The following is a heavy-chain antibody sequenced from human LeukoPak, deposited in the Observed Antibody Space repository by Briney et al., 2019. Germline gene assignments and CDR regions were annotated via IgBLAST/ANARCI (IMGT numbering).Heavy chain of an antibody. CDR1: GFTFSSYA. J-gene: IGHJ4*02. CDR3: AKDYERRWGYSDY. Sequence: GGSLRLSCAASGFTFSSYAMSWVRQAPGKGLEWVSAISGSGGSTCYADSVKGRFTISRDNSKNTLYLQMNSLRAEDTAVYYCAKDYERRWGYSDYWGQGTLVTVSS. V-gene: IGHV3-23*01. CDR2: ISGSGGST. D-gene: IGHD5-18*01.